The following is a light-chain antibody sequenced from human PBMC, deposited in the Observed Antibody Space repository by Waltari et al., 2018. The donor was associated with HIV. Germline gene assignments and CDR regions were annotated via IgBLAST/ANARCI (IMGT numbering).Light chain of an antibody. CDR1: SSDVGRYTY. CDR2: EVR. J-gene: IGLJ3*02. V-gene: IGLV2-14*01. Sequence: QSALTQPASVSGSPGQSITISCTGTSSDVGRYTYVSWYQQHPGKAPKLMIYEVRNRPSGVSNRFSGSKSGNTASLTISGLQAEDEANYYCSSYTSSSTWVFGGGTKLTVL. CDR3: SSYTSSSTWV.